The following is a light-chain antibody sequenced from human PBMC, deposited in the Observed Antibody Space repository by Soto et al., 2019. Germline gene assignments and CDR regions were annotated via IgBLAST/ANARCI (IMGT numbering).Light chain of an antibody. V-gene: IGKV1-9*01. J-gene: IGKJ4*01. CDR2: GAS. Sequence: IQLTQSPSSLSASGGDRVTITCRASQGIGSNLAWYLQKPGEAPKLLVYGASTLQGGVPPRFSGSGSGTLFTLTITSLQPEDFATYFCQQSNSYPLTFGGGTKV. CDR1: QGIGSN. CDR3: QQSNSYPLT.